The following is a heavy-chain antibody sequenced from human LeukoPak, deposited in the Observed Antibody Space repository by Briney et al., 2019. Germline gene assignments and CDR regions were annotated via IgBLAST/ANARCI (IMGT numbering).Heavy chain of an antibody. Sequence: ASVKVSCKVSGYTLTELSMHWVRQAPGEGLEWMGGFDPEDGETIYAQKFQGRVTMTEDTSTDTAYMELSSLRSEDTAVYYCATSHGSGSYYPLDYWGQGTLVTVSS. CDR2: FDPEDGET. CDR3: ATSHGSGSYYPLDY. CDR1: GYTLTELS. D-gene: IGHD3-10*01. J-gene: IGHJ4*02. V-gene: IGHV1-24*01.